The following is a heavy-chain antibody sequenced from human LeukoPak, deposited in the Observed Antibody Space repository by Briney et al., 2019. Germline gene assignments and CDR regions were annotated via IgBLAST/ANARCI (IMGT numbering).Heavy chain of an antibody. CDR1: GFTFSSYA. Sequence: GGSLRLSCAASGFTFSSYAMHWDRQAPGKGLEWVAVISYDGSNKYYADSVKGRFTISRDNSKNTLYLQMNSLRAEDTAVYYCASYVISGSYFDYWGQGTLVTVSS. V-gene: IGHV3-30-3*01. CDR2: ISYDGSNK. CDR3: ASYVISGSYFDY. J-gene: IGHJ4*02. D-gene: IGHD1-26*01.